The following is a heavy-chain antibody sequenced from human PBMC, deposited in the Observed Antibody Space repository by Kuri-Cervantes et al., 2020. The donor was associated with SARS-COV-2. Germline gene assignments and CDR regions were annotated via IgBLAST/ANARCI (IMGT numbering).Heavy chain of an antibody. D-gene: IGHD2-8*01. Sequence: ETLSLTCAASGFSFSSYSMNWVRQAPGKGLEWVSSISGSGITIYYGDSMKGRFTISRDNAKNSLYLQMNSLRDEDTAVYYCARDRVYGRGSDYWGQGTLVTVSS. J-gene: IGHJ4*02. CDR3: ARDRVYGRGSDY. CDR2: ISGSGITI. CDR1: GFSFSSYS. V-gene: IGHV3-48*02.